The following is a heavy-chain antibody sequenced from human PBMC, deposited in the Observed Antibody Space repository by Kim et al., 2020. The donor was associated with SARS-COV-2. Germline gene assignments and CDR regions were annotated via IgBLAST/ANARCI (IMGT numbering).Heavy chain of an antibody. J-gene: IGHJ4*02. Sequence: GGSLRLSCAASGFTFSSSWMNWARQAPGKGLEWVANINQDGSQKIYVDSVKGRLTISRDNAQNSLYLQMNSLRAEDTAVYYCVRSVDYWGQGTLVTVSS. CDR3: VRSVDY. CDR2: INQDGSQK. V-gene: IGHV3-7*01. CDR1: GFTFSSSW.